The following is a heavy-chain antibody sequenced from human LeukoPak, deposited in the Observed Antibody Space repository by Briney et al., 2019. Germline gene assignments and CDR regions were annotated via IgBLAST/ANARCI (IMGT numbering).Heavy chain of an antibody. CDR3: ARVELYASGWYGSIDY. CDR1: GFTFSSYG. CDR2: ISYDGTNK. V-gene: IGHV3-30*03. Sequence: GGSLRLSCAASGFTFSSYGMHWVRQAPGKGLEWVAVISYDGTNKYYADSVKGRFTISRGNSKNTLYLQMDSLRTEDTAMYYCARVELYASGWYGSIDYWGRGTLVAVSS. D-gene: IGHD6-19*01. J-gene: IGHJ4*02.